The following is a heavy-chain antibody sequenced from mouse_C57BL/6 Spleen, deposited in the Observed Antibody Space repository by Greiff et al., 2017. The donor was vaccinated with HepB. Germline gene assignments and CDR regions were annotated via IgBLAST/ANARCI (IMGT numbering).Heavy chain of an antibody. CDR2: IRLKSDNYAT. Sequence: EVQVVESGGGLVQPGGSMKLSCVASGFTFSNYWMNWVRQSPEKGLEWVAQIRLKSDNYATHYAESVKGRFTISRDDSKSSVYLQMNNLRAEDTGIYYCTGGRLYDYHAMDYWGQGTSVTVSS. CDR3: TGGRLYDYHAMDY. V-gene: IGHV6-3*01. CDR1: GFTFSNYW. D-gene: IGHD2-12*01. J-gene: IGHJ4*01.